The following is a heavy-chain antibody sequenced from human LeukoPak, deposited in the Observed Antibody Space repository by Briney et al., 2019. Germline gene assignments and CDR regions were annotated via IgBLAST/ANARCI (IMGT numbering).Heavy chain of an antibody. Sequence: PSETLSLTCAVYGGSFSGYYWSWIRQPPGKGLEWIGEINHSGSTNYNPSLKSRVTISVDTSKNQFSLKLGSVTAADKAVYYCASCEQDDWGKGTTVTVSS. CDR2: INHSGST. V-gene: IGHV4-34*01. D-gene: IGHD1/OR15-1a*01. CDR3: ASCEQDD. J-gene: IGHJ6*04. CDR1: GGSFSGYY.